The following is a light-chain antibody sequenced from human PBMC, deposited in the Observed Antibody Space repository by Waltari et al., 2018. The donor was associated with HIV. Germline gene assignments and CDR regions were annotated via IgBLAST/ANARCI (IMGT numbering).Light chain of an antibody. CDR1: SSAVGGYEY. CDR2: DVG. Sequence: QSALTQPRSVSGSPGQTVTISCTGTSSAVGGYEYVSWFQQHPDKAPKLIIYDVGQRPSGVPDRFSGSKSGNTAFLTISGLQAEDEADYYCCSYAGTYTYVFGSGTEVTAL. J-gene: IGLJ1*01. V-gene: IGLV2-11*01. CDR3: CSYAGTYTYV.